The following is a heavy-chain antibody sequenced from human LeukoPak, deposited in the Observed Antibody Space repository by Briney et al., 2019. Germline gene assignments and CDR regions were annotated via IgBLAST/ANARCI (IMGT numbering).Heavy chain of an antibody. CDR2: IIPILGIA. CDR3: ARRLATQPVILRLGELNSLPFDP. CDR1: GGTFSSYT. V-gene: IGHV1-69*02. J-gene: IGHJ5*02. Sequence: SVKVSCKASGGTFSSYTISWVRQAPGQGLEWMGRIIPILGIANYAQKLQGRVTITADNSTSTAYMELSSLRSEDTAVYYCARRLATQPVILRLGELNSLPFDPWGQGTLVTVSS. D-gene: IGHD3-16*01.